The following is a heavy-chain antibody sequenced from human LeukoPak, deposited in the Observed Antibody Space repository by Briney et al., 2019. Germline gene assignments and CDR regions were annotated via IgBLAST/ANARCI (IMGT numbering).Heavy chain of an antibody. V-gene: IGHV3-73*01. D-gene: IGHD3-10*01. CDR3: TRPMVRGVEDY. Sequence: PGGTLRLSCAASGFTFSGSAMHWVRQASGKGLEWVGRIRSKANSYATAYAASVKGRFTISRDDSKNTAYLQMNSLKTEDTAVYYCTRPMVRGVEDYWGQGTLVTVSS. CDR2: IRSKANSYAT. CDR1: GFTFSGSA. J-gene: IGHJ4*02.